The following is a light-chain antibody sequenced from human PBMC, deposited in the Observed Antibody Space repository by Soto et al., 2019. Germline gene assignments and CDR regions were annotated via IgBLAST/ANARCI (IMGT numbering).Light chain of an antibody. V-gene: IGLV2-14*01. CDR1: SSDVGGYNY. CDR2: EVS. CDR3: SSYTSSSTLV. Sequence: QSALTQPASVSGSPGQSITISCTGTSSDVGGYNYVSWYQQHPGKAPKLMIYEVSNRPSGVSNRVSVSKSGNTASLTISGLQAEDAADYYCSSYTSSSTLVFGGGTKLTVL. J-gene: IGLJ2*01.